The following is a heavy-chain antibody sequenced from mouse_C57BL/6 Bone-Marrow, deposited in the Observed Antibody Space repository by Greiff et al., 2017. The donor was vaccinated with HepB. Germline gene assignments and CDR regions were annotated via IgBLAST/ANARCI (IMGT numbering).Heavy chain of an antibody. CDR3: ALRAGDY. J-gene: IGHJ2*01. Sequence: VQRVESGAELVRPGASVTLSCKASGYTFTDYEMHWVKQTPVHGLEWIGAIDPETGGTAYNQKFKGKAILTADKSSSPAYMELRSLTSEDSAVYYCALRAGDYWGQGTTLTVSS. D-gene: IGHD2-12*01. CDR2: IDPETGGT. CDR1: GYTFTDYE. V-gene: IGHV1-15*01.